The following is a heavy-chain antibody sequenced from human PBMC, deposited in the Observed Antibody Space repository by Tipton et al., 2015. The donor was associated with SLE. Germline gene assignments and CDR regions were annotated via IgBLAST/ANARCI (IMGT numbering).Heavy chain of an antibody. Sequence: LRLSCTVYGGSFSGYYWSWIRQPPGRGLEWIGEINHSGATNYNPSFKSRLTISVNTSRNKFSLMEISVTAADTAVYYCARGLYDILTGYLLWVYFDYWGQGTLVTVSS. J-gene: IGHJ4*02. D-gene: IGHD3-9*01. CDR1: GGSFSGYY. CDR3: ARGLYDILTGYLLWVYFDY. CDR2: INHSGAT. V-gene: IGHV4-34*01.